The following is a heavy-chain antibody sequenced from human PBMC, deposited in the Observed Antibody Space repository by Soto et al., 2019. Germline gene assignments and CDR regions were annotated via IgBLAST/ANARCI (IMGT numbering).Heavy chain of an antibody. CDR2: IGGSGDST. CDR3: AKEDGGNFLYAFDI. J-gene: IGHJ3*02. V-gene: IGHV3-23*01. Sequence: PGGSLRLSCAASRFIFRNYAMTWVRQAPGKGLEWVSAIGGSGDSTYSAESVKGRFTISRDNSKNTLYLQMNSLRAEDTAVYYCAKEDGGNFLYAFDIWGQGTMVTVSS. CDR1: RFIFRNYA. D-gene: IGHD2-21*01.